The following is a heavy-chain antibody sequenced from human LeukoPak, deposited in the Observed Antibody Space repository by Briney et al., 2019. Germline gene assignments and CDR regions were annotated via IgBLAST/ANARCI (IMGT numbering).Heavy chain of an antibody. J-gene: IGHJ4*02. Sequence: QPGGSLTPSCVPSAFTFSSYPMSWVRQAPGKGLEWVSGIIGGGSKTYYAGFVKGWSTISRDNSKNTLYLQMNSMRAADTAVYYCARNRPGIKVACALDYWGQGTLVTVSS. V-gene: IGHV3-23*01. CDR2: IIGGGSKT. CDR3: ARNRPGIKVACALDY. D-gene: IGHD1-14*01. CDR1: AFTFSSYP.